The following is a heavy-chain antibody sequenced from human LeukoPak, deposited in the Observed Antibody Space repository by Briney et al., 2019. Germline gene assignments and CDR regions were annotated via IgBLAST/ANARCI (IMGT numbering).Heavy chain of an antibody. CDR1: GFTFSSYA. D-gene: IGHD2-15*01. Sequence: PGRSLRLSCAASGFTFSSYAMHWVRQAPGKGLEWVAVISYDGSNKYYADSVKGRFTISRDNSKNTLYLQMNSLRAEDTAVYYCTRTVGRTPNYYYYMDVWGKGTTVTVSS. J-gene: IGHJ6*03. V-gene: IGHV3-30-3*01. CDR2: ISYDGSNK. CDR3: TRTVGRTPNYYYYMDV.